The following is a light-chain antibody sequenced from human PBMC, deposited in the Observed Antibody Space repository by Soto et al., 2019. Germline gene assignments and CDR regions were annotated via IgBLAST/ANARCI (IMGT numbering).Light chain of an antibody. CDR2: DAS. CDR1: QSISSW. Sequence: DIQMTQSPSTLSGSVGDRVTITCLASQSISSWLAWYQQKPGKAPKLLIYDASSLESGVPSRFSGSGSGTEFTLTISSLQPDDFATYYCQHYNSYSEAFGQGTKVDIK. CDR3: QHYNSYSEA. J-gene: IGKJ1*01. V-gene: IGKV1-5*01.